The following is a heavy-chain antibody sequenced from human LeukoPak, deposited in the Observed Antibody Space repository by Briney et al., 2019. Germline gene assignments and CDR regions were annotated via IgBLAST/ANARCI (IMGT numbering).Heavy chain of an antibody. Sequence: SETLSLTCTVSGGSISSSSYHWGWIRQPPGKGLEWIGSIYYSGSTCYNPSLKSRVTISVDTSKNQFSLKLSSVTAADTAVYYCARQGIKYSGYLRGDDAFDIWGQGTMVTVSS. V-gene: IGHV4-39*01. D-gene: IGHD5-12*01. CDR1: GGSISSSSYH. CDR2: IYYSGST. CDR3: ARQGIKYSGYLRGDDAFDI. J-gene: IGHJ3*02.